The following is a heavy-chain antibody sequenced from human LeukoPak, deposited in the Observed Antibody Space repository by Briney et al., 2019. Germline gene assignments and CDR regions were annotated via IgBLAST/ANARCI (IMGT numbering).Heavy chain of an antibody. J-gene: IGHJ3*02. CDR1: GGSISSYY. V-gene: IGHV4-59*01. D-gene: IGHD3-9*01. CDR3: ARGYYDILTGYLDAFDI. Sequence: SETLSLTCTVSGGSISSYYWSWIRQPPGKGLEWIGYIYYSGSTNYNPSLKSRVTISVDTSKNQFSLKLSSVTAADTAVYYCARGYYDILTGYLDAFDIWGQGTMVTVSS. CDR2: IYYSGST.